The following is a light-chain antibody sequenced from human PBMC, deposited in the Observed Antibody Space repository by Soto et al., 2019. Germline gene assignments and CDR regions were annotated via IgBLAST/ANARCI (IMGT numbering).Light chain of an antibody. CDR3: QQRSNWFT. J-gene: IGKJ4*01. Sequence: EIVLTQSPATLSLCPGERATLSCRASQSVSSYLAWYQQKPGQAPRLLIYDASNRATGIPARFSGSGSGTDFTLTISSLEPEDSAVYYCQQRSNWFTFGGGTKVEIK. CDR1: QSVSSY. V-gene: IGKV3-11*01. CDR2: DAS.